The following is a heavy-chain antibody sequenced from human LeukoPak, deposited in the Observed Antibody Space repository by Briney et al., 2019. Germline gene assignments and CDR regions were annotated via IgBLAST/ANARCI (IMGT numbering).Heavy chain of an antibody. J-gene: IGHJ4*02. CDR3: AREMGALGY. D-gene: IGHD1-26*01. CDR1: GGSISSYY. CDR2: IYYSGST. V-gene: IGHV4-59*01. Sequence: SETLSLTCTVSGGSISSYYWSWIRQPPGKGLEWIGYIYYSGSTNYNPSLKSRVTISVDTSKNRFSLKLSSVTAADTAVYYCAREMGALGYWGQGTLVTVSS.